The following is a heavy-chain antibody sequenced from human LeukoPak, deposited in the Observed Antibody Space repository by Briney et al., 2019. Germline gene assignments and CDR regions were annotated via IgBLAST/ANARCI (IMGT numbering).Heavy chain of an antibody. J-gene: IGHJ4*02. Sequence: SETLSLTCTVSGGSISSSSYYWGWIRQPPGKGLEWIGSIYYSGSTYYNPSLKSRVTISVDTSKNQFSLKLSSVTAADTAVYYYARIVAAGNSDYWGQGTLVTVSS. CDR2: IYYSGST. CDR1: GGSISSSSYY. D-gene: IGHD6-13*01. V-gene: IGHV4-39*01. CDR3: ARIVAAGNSDY.